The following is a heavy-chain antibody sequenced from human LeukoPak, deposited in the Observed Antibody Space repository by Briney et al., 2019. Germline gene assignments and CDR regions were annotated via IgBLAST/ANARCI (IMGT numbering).Heavy chain of an antibody. V-gene: IGHV4-39*01. CDR2: VYYSGGT. CDR3: ARLVRSRAYYFDY. D-gene: IGHD6-6*01. Sequence: SETLSLTCTVSGGSITNNADYWGWIRQPAGKGLEWIGSVYYSGGTFYNPSLKSQFTISVDTSKNQFSLKFNSVTAADTAVYYCARLVRSRAYYFDYWGQGTLVTVSS. CDR1: GGSITNNADY. J-gene: IGHJ4*02.